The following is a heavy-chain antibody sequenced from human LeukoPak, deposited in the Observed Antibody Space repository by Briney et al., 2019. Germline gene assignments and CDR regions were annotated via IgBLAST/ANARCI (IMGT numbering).Heavy chain of an antibody. D-gene: IGHD3-9*01. Sequence: PGGSLRLSCVASGFTFSRYSMSWVRRAPGKGLEWVSGIFGDASATMYTDSVKGRFTISRDNSRNILYMQMNSLRVEDTAVYYCAKDLTSDGVWDFDSWGQGTLITVSS. J-gene: IGHJ4*02. CDR3: AKDLTSDGVWDFDS. CDR2: IFGDASAT. V-gene: IGHV3-23*01. CDR1: GFTFSRYS.